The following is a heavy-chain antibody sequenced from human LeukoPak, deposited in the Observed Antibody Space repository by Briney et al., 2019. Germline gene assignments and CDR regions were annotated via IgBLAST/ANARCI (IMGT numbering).Heavy chain of an antibody. D-gene: IGHD3-10*01. CDR3: ERDGYGSGSYYNSYYCYYMDV. Sequence: KPSETLSLTCTVSGGSITSYYWSWIRQPPGSGLEWLVYVYYSVSTSYNPSLKSRVTISVDTSKNQFPLKLRSVTAADTAAYYCERDGYGSGSYYNSYYCYYMDVWGKGTTVTVSS. J-gene: IGHJ6*03. V-gene: IGHV4-59*01. CDR1: GGSITSYY. CDR2: VYYSVST.